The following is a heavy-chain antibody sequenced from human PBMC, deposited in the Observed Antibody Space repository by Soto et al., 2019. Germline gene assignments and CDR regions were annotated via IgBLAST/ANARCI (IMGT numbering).Heavy chain of an antibody. CDR1: GGTFSSYA. J-gene: IGHJ6*02. CDR3: ARDELKTGIAAAGTRYYYSGMDV. D-gene: IGHD6-13*01. V-gene: IGHV1-69*06. CDR2: IIPIFGTA. Sequence: ASVKVSCKASGGTFSSYAISWVRQAPGQGLEWMGGIIPIFGTANYAQKFQGRVTITADKSTSTAYMELSSLRSEDTAVYYCARDELKTGIAAAGTRYYYSGMDVWGQGTTVTVSS.